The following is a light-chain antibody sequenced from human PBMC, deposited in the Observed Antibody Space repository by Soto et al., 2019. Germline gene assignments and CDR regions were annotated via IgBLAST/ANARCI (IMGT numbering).Light chain of an antibody. CDR1: QRISGW. V-gene: IGKV1-5*01. CDR3: QQYDSYSAT. CDR2: DAS. J-gene: IGKJ1*01. Sequence: DIQMTQSPSTLSASDGDTVTITCRASQRISGWLAWYQQKPGKAPKLLIYDASSLKRGVPSRFSGSYSGTEFTLTISSLQPDDFATYYCQQYDSYSATFGPGTKVDIK.